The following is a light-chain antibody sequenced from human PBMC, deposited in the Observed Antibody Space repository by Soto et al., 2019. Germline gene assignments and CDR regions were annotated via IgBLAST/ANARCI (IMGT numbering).Light chain of an antibody. J-gene: IGLJ1*01. CDR2: SNN. CDR1: SSNIGSNT. Sequence: QSVLTQPPSASGGPGQGAAISCSGSSSNIGSNTVNWYQQLPGTAPKLLIYSNNQRPSGVPDRFSGSKSGTSASLAISGLQSEDEADYYCAAWDDSLNGNYVFGTGTRVTVL. CDR3: AAWDDSLNGNYV. V-gene: IGLV1-44*01.